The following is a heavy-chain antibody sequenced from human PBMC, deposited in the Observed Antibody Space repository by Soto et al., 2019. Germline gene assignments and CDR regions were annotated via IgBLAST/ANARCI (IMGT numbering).Heavy chain of an antibody. J-gene: IGHJ5*02. Sequence: SQTLSLTCAISGDSVSSNSVTWNWIRQSPSRGLEWLGRTYYRSKWYNDYAVSVKSRITINPDTSKSQFSLQLNSVTPEDTAVYYCEGESPYYYASGSFFSWFAPGGQDTRVTVPS. V-gene: IGHV6-1*01. D-gene: IGHD3-10*01. CDR1: GDSVSSNSVT. CDR3: EGESPYYYASGSFFSWFAP. CDR2: TYYRSKWYN.